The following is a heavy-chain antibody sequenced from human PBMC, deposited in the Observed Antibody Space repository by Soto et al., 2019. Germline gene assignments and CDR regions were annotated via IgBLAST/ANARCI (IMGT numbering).Heavy chain of an antibody. Sequence: SETLSLTCTVSGGSISSGGYYWSWIRQHPGKGLEWIGYIYYSGSTYYNPSLKSRVTISVDTSKNQFSLKLSSVTAADTAVYYCARIDSAWFGEKNNNRTITFDYWGQGTLVTVSS. V-gene: IGHV4-31*03. CDR2: IYYSGST. CDR1: GGSISSGGYY. D-gene: IGHD3-10*01. CDR3: ARIDSAWFGEKNNNRTITFDY. J-gene: IGHJ4*02.